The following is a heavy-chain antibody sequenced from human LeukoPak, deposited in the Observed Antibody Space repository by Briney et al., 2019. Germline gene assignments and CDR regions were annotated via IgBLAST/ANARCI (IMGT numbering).Heavy chain of an antibody. Sequence: GGSLRLSCSASGFTFSSYAMSWVRQAPGKGLEWVSGISDSGGSTYYADSVKGRFTISRDNSKSTLYVQMNSLKPEDTAVYYCAKAAQSRAYRGYSDYWGQGTLVTVSS. CDR2: ISDSGGST. CDR3: AKAAQSRAYRGYSDY. J-gene: IGHJ4*02. D-gene: IGHD5-12*01. V-gene: IGHV3-23*01. CDR1: GFTFSSYA.